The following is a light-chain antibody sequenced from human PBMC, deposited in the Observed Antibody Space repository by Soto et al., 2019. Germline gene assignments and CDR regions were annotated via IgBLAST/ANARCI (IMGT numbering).Light chain of an antibody. V-gene: IGKV1-33*01. Sequence: DIQMTQSPSSLSASVGDRVTITCQASQDIRNYLNWYQQKPGKAPNLVIYDASNLKTGVPSRFSGSGSGTDFTFTISSLQPEDIATYYCQHYDHLPPLSFGGGTKVEIK. CDR2: DAS. J-gene: IGKJ4*01. CDR3: QHYDHLPPLS. CDR1: QDIRNY.